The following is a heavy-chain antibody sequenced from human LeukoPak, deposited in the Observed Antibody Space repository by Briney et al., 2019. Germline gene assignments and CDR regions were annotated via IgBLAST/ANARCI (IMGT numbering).Heavy chain of an antibody. CDR3: ARRMTTVTTRAPRAFDI. J-gene: IGHJ3*02. V-gene: IGHV4-39*01. CDR1: GDSINSSSYY. CDR2: IYYSGST. Sequence: KPSETLSLTCTVSGDSINSSSYYWGWIRQPPGKGLEWIGSIYYSGSTFYNPSLKSRVTISVDTSKNQFSLKLTSVTAADTAVYYCARRMTTVTTRAPRAFDIWGQGTMVTVSS. D-gene: IGHD4-17*01.